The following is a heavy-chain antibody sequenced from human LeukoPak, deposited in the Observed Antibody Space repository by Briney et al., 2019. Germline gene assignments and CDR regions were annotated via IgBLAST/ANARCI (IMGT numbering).Heavy chain of an antibody. CDR1: GFTFSSYW. D-gene: IGHD2-2*01. V-gene: IGHV3-7*01. CDR2: IKQDGSEK. Sequence: PGGSLRLSCAASGFTFSSYWMSWVRQAPGKGLEWVANIKQDGSEKYYVDSVKGRFTISRDNAKNSLYLQMNSLRAEDTAVYYCARDTGSPEYCSSTSCYYYYYGMDVWGQGTTVTVSS. J-gene: IGHJ6*02. CDR3: ARDTGSPEYCSSTSCYYYYYGMDV.